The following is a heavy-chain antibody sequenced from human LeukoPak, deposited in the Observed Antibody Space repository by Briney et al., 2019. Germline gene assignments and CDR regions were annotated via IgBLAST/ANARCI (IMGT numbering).Heavy chain of an antibody. CDR2: ISAYNGNT. CDR1: GYTFTSYG. Sequence: ASVKVSCKASGYTFTSYGISWVRHAPGQGLEWMGWISAYNGNTDYAQKLQGRVTMTTATSTNTAYMELRSLRSDDTAGYYCVNGVGMAKGLYWYFDLWGRGTLVTVSA. CDR3: VNGVGMAKGLYWYFDL. V-gene: IGHV1-18*01. J-gene: IGHJ2*01. D-gene: IGHD5-24*01.